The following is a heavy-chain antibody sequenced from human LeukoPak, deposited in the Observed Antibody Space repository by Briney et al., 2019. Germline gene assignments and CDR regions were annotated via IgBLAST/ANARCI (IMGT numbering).Heavy chain of an antibody. V-gene: IGHV5-51*01. CDR2: IYPGDSDT. D-gene: IGHD4-17*01. CDR1: GYSFTSHW. CDR3: ARLPSSDGDYAVSADH. Sequence: GESLKISCKGSGYSFTSHWLGWVRQMPGKGLEWMGIIYPGDSDTKYSPSFQGRVTISADKSINTAYVQWSSLQAWDNAMYYCARLPSSDGDYAVSADHWGQGTLVTVSS. J-gene: IGHJ4*02.